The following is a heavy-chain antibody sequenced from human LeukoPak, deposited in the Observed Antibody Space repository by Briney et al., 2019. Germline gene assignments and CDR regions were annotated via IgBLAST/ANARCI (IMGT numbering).Heavy chain of an antibody. J-gene: IGHJ4*02. CDR2: ISSSSSYI. CDR3: AREYEGYSSSWPTESLDY. D-gene: IGHD6-13*01. Sequence: GGSLRLSCAASGFTFSSYSMNWVRQAPGKGLEWVSSISSSSSYIYYADSVKGRFTISRDNAKNSLYLQMNSLRAEDTAVYYCAREYEGYSSSWPTESLDYWGQGTLVTVSS. CDR1: GFTFSSYS. V-gene: IGHV3-21*01.